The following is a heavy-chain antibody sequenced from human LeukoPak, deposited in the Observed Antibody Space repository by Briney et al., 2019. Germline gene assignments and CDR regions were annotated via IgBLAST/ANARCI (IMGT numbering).Heavy chain of an antibody. V-gene: IGHV1-2*02. D-gene: IGHD4-23*01. CDR2: VNPNGGAT. Sequence: ASVKVSCKASGYTFTGYYIHWVRQAPGQGLEWMGWVNPNGGATNYAQKFQGRVTMTTDTSISTTSMELSRLRSDDTAVYYCARDLGYGGNNDYWGQGTLVTVSS. CDR3: ARDLGYGGNNDY. J-gene: IGHJ4*02. CDR1: GYTFTGYY.